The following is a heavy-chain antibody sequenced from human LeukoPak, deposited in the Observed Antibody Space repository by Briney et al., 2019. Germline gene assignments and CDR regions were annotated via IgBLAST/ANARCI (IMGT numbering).Heavy chain of an antibody. CDR2: IYTSGST. CDR3: ARLLDYYDSSGYPHFDY. V-gene: IGHV4-4*09. D-gene: IGHD3-22*01. CDR1: GGSISSYY. Sequence: PSETLSLTCTVSGGSISSYYWSWIRQPPGKGLEWIGYIYTSGSTNYNPSLKSRVTISVDTSKNQFSLKLSSVTAADTAVYYCARLLDYYDSSGYPHFDYWGQGTLVTVSS. J-gene: IGHJ4*02.